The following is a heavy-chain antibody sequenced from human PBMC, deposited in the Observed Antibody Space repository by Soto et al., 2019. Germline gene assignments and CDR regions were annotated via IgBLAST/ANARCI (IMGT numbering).Heavy chain of an antibody. J-gene: IGHJ4*02. CDR2: THHSGRT. Sequence: QVQLQESGPGLVKPSGTLSLTCTVSGGSMSSSNWWNWVRQPPGKGLEWIGETHHSGRTNYNPSLKSRVTISVDKSKNHFSLKLSSVTAAVTAVYYCARSEATVLDYWGQGTLVTVSS. CDR1: GGSMSSSNW. D-gene: IGHD4-17*01. CDR3: ARSEATVLDY. V-gene: IGHV4-4*02.